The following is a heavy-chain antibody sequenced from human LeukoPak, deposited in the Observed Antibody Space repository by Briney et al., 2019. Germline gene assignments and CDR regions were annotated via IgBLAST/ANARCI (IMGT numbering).Heavy chain of an antibody. V-gene: IGHV3-33*06. Sequence: GGSLRLSCAASGFTFSSYGMHWVRQAPGKGLEWVAVIWYDGSNKYYADSVKGRFTISRDNSENTLYLQMNSLRAEDTAVYYCAKRRGLTQPIDYWGQGTLVTVSS. CDR2: IWYDGSNK. CDR1: GFTFSSYG. CDR3: AKRRGLTQPIDY. D-gene: IGHD3-10*01. J-gene: IGHJ4*02.